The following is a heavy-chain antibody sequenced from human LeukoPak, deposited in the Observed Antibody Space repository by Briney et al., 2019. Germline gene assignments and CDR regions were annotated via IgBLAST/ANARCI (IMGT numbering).Heavy chain of an antibody. CDR1: GGSFSGYY. V-gene: IGHV4-34*01. CDR2: INHSGST. CDR3: ARGGGIAAAGGAFDI. Sequence: SETLSLTCAVYGGSFSGYYWSWIRQPPGKELEWIREINHSGSTNYNPSLKGRVTISVDTSKNQFSLKLCSVTAADTAVYYCARGGGIAAAGGAFDIWGQGTMVTVSS. D-gene: IGHD6-13*01. J-gene: IGHJ3*02.